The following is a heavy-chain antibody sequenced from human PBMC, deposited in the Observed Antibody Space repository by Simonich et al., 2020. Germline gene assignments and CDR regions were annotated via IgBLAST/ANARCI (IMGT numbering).Heavy chain of an antibody. CDR2: IKQDGSGK. Sequence: EVQLVESGGGLVQPGGSLRLSCATSGFNFSCYWMSWVRQAPGKVLEGGAKIKQDGSGKYYVDAVKGRFTISRDNAKNSLYLQMNSLRAEDTAVYYCARDGLGTAYYYYMDVWGKGTTVTVSS. V-gene: IGHV3-7*01. CDR3: ARDGLGTAYYYYMDV. J-gene: IGHJ6*03. CDR1: GFNFSCYW. D-gene: IGHD7-27*01.